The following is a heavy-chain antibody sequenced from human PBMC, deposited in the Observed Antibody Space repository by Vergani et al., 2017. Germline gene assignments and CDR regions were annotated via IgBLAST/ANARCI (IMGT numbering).Heavy chain of an antibody. CDR2: IVVSDNSI. CDR3: VRDPDYSTFDS. J-gene: IGHJ4*02. D-gene: IGHD4-11*01. V-gene: IGHV3-48*01. CDR1: GFTFSAYS. Sequence: DVRLVESGGGVVQPGGSLRLSCAASGFTFSAYSMNWVRQTPGKGLEWISYIVVSDNSIYYADSVMGRFAISRDNARNFLFLQINSLGADDSALYFCVRDPDYSTFDSWGQGTLVTVS.